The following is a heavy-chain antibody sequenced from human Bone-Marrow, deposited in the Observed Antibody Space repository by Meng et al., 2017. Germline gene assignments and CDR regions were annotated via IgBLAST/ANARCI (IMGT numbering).Heavy chain of an antibody. V-gene: IGHV3-11*01. CDR3: GRDPYSSSWYHAFDI. CDR2: ISSSGSTI. D-gene: IGHD6-13*01. J-gene: IGHJ3*02. Sequence: GESLKISCAASGFTFTDYYMSWIRQAPGKGLEWVSYISSSGSTIYYADSVNGRFTISSDNAKKSLYHKMNSLRAEETDVYYWGRDPYSSSWYHAFDIWGQGTMVTVSS. CDR1: GFTFTDYY.